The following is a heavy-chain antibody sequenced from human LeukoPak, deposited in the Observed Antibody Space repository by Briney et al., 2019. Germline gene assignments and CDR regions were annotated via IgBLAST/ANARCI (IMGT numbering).Heavy chain of an antibody. V-gene: IGHV3-23*01. D-gene: IGHD1-26*01. Sequence: PGGSLRLSCAASGFTFSSYAMSWVRQAPGEGLEWVSAISSSGDTYYAGSVRGRFTVSRDNSKNTLYLQMNSLRAEDTAVYYCAKDAVGATAYYFDYWGQGTLVTVSS. CDR2: ISSSGDT. J-gene: IGHJ4*02. CDR3: AKDAVGATAYYFDY. CDR1: GFTFSSYA.